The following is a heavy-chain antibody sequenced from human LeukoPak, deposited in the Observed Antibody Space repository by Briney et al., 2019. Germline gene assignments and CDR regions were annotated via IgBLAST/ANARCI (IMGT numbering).Heavy chain of an antibody. CDR1: GLTFSNHA. CDR2: LSGAGDDP. CDR3: ARDSPSIAVGSA. D-gene: IGHD6-6*01. Sequence: GGSLRLSCAASGLTFSNHAMAWVRQTPGRGLEWVSTLSGAGDDPYYADPVKGRFTVSRDNSKTTLYLHMNSLRAEDSAIYYCARDSPSIAVGSAWGQGTTVTVSS. J-gene: IGHJ6*02. V-gene: IGHV3-23*01.